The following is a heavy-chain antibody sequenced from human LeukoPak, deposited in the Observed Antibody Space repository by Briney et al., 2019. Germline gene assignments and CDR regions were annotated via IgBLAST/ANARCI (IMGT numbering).Heavy chain of an antibody. CDR1: GGTFSSYA. CDR2: IIPILGIA. CDR3: ARVMGYSSSWHNDY. V-gene: IGHV1-69*04. J-gene: IGHJ4*02. D-gene: IGHD6-13*01. Sequence: SVKVSCKASGGTFSSYAISWVRQAPGQGLEWMGRIIPILGIANYAQKFQGRVTITADKSTSTAYMELSSLRFEDTAVYYCARVMGYSSSWHNDYWGQGTLVTVSS.